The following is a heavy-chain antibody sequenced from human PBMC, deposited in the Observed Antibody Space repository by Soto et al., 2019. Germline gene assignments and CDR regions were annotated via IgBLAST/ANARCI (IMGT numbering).Heavy chain of an antibody. CDR3: ARESAGSGKNNWFDP. CDR2: IYHSGST. Sequence: SETLSLTCAVSGGSISSSNWWSWVRQPPGKGLEWIGEIYHSGSTNYNPSLKSRVTISVDKSKNQFSLKLSSVTAADTAVYYCARESAGSGKNNWFDPWGQGILVTVSS. D-gene: IGHD3-10*01. J-gene: IGHJ5*02. CDR1: GGSISSSNW. V-gene: IGHV4-4*02.